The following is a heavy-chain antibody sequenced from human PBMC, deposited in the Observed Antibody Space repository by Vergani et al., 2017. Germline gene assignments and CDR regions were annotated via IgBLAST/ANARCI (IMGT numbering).Heavy chain of an antibody. CDR1: GFTFSSYS. J-gene: IGHJ6*02. D-gene: IGHD6-13*01. CDR2: ISSSSSTI. CDR3: ASLAAAGYYYYYGMDV. Sequence: EVQLVESGGGLVQPGGSLRLSCAASGFTFSSYSMNWVRQAPGKGLEWVSYISSSSSTIYYADSVKGRFTISRDNAKNSLYLQMNSLRDEDTAVYYCASLAAAGYYYYYGMDVWSQGTTVTVS. V-gene: IGHV3-48*02.